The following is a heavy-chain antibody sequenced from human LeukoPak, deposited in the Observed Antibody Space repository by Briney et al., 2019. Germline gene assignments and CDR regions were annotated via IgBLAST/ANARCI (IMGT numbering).Heavy chain of an antibody. D-gene: IGHD6-19*01. V-gene: IGHV3-30*02. CDR1: GFTFSSYG. CDR2: IRYDGSNK. Sequence: PGGSLRLSCAASGFTFSSYGMHWVRQAPGKGLEWVGFIRYDGSNKYYADSVKGRFTISRDNSKNTLYLQMNSLRAEDTAVYYCARDIIGYSSGPGGYWGQGTLVTVSS. J-gene: IGHJ4*02. CDR3: ARDIIGYSSGPGGY.